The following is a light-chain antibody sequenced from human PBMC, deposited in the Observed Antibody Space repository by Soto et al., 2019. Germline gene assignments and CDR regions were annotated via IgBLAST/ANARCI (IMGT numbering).Light chain of an antibody. Sequence: EIVLTQSPGTLTLSPGESAALSCRASQTISNNYLVWYRQKPGQAPRLLIYAVSSRAAGIPDRFSGSGSGKDFALTIARLEPEDSAVYYCQQHSNSPWTFGQGTRVEI. V-gene: IGKV3-20*01. CDR3: QQHSNSPWT. CDR2: AVS. CDR1: QTISNNY. J-gene: IGKJ1*01.